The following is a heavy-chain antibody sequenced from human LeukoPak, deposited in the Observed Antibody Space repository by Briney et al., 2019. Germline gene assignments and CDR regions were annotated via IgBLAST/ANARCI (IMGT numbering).Heavy chain of an antibody. V-gene: IGHV1-8*01. CDR3: ARGVICSSTSCSNWFDP. CDR2: MNPNSGNT. CDR1: GYTFTSYD. Sequence: GAPVKVSCKASGYTFTSYDINWVRQATGQGLEWMGWMNPNSGNTGYAQKFQGRVTMTRNTSISTAYMELNSLRAEDTAVYYCARGVICSSTSCSNWFDPWGQGTLVTVSS. D-gene: IGHD2-2*01. J-gene: IGHJ5*02.